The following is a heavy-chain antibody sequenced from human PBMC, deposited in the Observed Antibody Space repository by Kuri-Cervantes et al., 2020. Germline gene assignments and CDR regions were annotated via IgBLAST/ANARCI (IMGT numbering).Heavy chain of an antibody. Sequence: GESLKISCAASGFTFSSYAMNWVRQTPGKGLEWVSSIIGGGRDTYIADSVKGRFTISRDNAKNSLYLQMNSLRAEDAAVYYCARDGGSSWYRAFDYWGQGTLVTVSS. J-gene: IGHJ4*02. V-gene: IGHV3-21*01. D-gene: IGHD6-13*01. CDR3: ARDGGSSWYRAFDY. CDR2: IIGGGRDT. CDR1: GFTFSSYA.